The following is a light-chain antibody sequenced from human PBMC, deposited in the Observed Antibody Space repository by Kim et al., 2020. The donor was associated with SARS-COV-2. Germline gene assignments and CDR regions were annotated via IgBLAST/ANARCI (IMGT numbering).Light chain of an antibody. CDR2: DAS. CDR1: QDISNF. J-gene: IGKJ4*01. Sequence: DIQMTQSPSSLSAFVGDRVTITCQASQDISNFLSWYQQKPGKAPKLLINDASNLDIGVPSRFSGSGSGTHFTFTISSLLPEDIATYYCQQYNSLPLSFGGGTKVDIK. CDR3: QQYNSLPLS. V-gene: IGKV1-33*01.